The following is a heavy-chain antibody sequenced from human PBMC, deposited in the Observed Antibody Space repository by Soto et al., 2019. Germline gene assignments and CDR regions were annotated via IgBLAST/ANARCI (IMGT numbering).Heavy chain of an antibody. J-gene: IGHJ6*02. V-gene: IGHV3-30*03. D-gene: IGHD3-22*01. CDR2: ISYDGSNK. Sequence: GWSLRLSCASSVFTFISYGMQWVRQAPGKGLEWVAVISYDGSNKYYADSVKGRFTISRDNSKNTLYLQMNSLRAEDTAVYYCATTEHYYDSSGYPPAYYYYGMDVWGQGTTVTVSS. CDR3: ATTEHYYDSSGYPPAYYYYGMDV. CDR1: VFTFISYG.